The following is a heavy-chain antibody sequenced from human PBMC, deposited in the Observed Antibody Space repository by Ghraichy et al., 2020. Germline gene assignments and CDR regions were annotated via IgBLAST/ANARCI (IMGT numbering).Heavy chain of an antibody. CDR1: GFSFSNYA. D-gene: IGHD4-17*01. CDR3: AKDFDGDYLGDY. Sequence: ESLNISCAASGFSFSNYAMTWARQAPGKGLEWVSDITSGGITYYTDSVKGRFTISRDNSKNMLFLQMNSLRAEDTAVYYCAKDFDGDYLGDYWGQGTLVTVSS. J-gene: IGHJ4*02. V-gene: IGHV3-23*01. CDR2: ITSGGIT.